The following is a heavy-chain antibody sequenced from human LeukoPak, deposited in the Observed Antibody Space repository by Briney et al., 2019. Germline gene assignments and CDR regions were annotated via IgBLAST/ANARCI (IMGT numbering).Heavy chain of an antibody. Sequence: GGSLRLSCAASGFTSSSYWMSWVRQAPGKGLEWVANIKQDGSERYYVDSVKGRFIISRDNAKNSLYLQMNSLRAEDTAVYYCARRGAWSSGYQGTTYYMDVWGKGTTVTVSS. J-gene: IGHJ6*03. CDR2: IKQDGSER. CDR1: GFTSSSYW. CDR3: ARRGAWSSGYQGTTYYMDV. V-gene: IGHV3-7*01. D-gene: IGHD3-22*01.